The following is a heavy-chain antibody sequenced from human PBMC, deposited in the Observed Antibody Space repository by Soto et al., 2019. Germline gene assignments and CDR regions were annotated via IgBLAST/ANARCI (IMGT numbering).Heavy chain of an antibody. D-gene: IGHD6-19*01. Sequence: GESLKISCKGSGYSFTNYWIGWVRQIPGKGLEWMGIIYPGDSDTRYSPSFQGQVTISADKSISTAYLQWSSLKASDTAMYYCARLEAAGYSSGWYHFWGQGTLVTVAS. CDR3: ARLEAAGYSSGWYHF. CDR2: IYPGDSDT. V-gene: IGHV5-51*01. J-gene: IGHJ4*02. CDR1: GYSFTNYW.